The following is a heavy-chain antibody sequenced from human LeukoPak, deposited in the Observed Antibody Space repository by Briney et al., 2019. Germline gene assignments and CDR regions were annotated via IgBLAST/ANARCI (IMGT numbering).Heavy chain of an antibody. CDR2: IYYSGST. D-gene: IGHD3-22*01. CDR3: ARLGYYYDSSGFLDPFDY. V-gene: IGHV4-39*01. CDR1: SXXYY. Sequence: SXXYYWGWIRXXPGKGLEWIGTIYYSGSTYYNPSLKSRVTMSVNTSKNQFSLKLSSVTAADTAVYYCARLGYYYDSSGFLDPFDYWGQGTLVTVSS. J-gene: IGHJ4*02.